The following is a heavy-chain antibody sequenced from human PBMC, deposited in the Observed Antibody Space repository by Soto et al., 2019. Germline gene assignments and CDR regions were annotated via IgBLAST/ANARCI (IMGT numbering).Heavy chain of an antibody. CDR1: GGSISSGGYS. CDR2: IYHSGST. CDR3: ARQGPDGYNSWGKDYYYYYGMDV. Sequence: SETLSLTCTVSGGSISSGGYSWSWIRQPPGKGLEWIGYIYHSGSTYYNPSLKSRVTISVDRSKNQFSLKLSSVTAADTAVYYCARQGPDGYNSWGKDYYYYYGMDVWGQGTTVTVSS. V-gene: IGHV4-30-2*01. J-gene: IGHJ6*02. D-gene: IGHD5-12*01.